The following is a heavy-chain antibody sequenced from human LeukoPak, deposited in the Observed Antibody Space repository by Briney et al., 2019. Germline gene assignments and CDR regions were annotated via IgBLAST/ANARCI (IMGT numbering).Heavy chain of an antibody. Sequence: GGSLRLSCAASGFTFSSYGMSWVRQAPGKGLEWVSSISSSSSYIYYADSVKGRFTISRANAKNSLYLQMNSLRAEDTAVYYCARDRWGSYSGSYGFDYWGQGTLVIVSS. CDR1: GFTFSSYG. CDR2: ISSSSSYI. V-gene: IGHV3-21*01. D-gene: IGHD1-26*01. J-gene: IGHJ4*02. CDR3: ARDRWGSYSGSYGFDY.